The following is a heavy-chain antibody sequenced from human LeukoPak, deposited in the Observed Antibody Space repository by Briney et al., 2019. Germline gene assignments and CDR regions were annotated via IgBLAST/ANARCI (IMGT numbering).Heavy chain of an antibody. V-gene: IGHV4-39*07. CDR2: IYYGENT. J-gene: IGHJ5*02. CDR1: GGSISSGPYY. D-gene: IGHD1-1*01. CDR3: ARDLFRYNWNDVALDP. Sequence: SETLSLTCTVSGGSISSGPYYWGWIRQPPGKGLEWIGNIYYGENTYYNPSLKSRVTMSVDTSKNQFSLKLSSVTAADTAVYYCARDLFRYNWNDVALDPWGQGTLVTVSS.